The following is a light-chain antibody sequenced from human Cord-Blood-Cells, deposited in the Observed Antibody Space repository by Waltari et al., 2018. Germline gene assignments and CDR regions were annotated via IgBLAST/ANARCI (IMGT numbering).Light chain of an antibody. Sequence: QSALTQPASVSGSPGQSITISCTGTSSDVGSYNLVSWYQQHPGKAPKLMFYAGSKRPSGVSSGFSGSKSGNTASLTISGLQAEDEADYYCCSYAGSSTYVVFGGGTKLTVL. CDR2: AGS. CDR3: CSYAGSSTYVV. CDR1: SSDVGSYNL. J-gene: IGLJ2*01. V-gene: IGLV2-23*01.